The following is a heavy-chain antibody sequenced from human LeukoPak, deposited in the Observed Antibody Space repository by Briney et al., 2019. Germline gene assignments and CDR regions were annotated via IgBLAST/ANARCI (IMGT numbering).Heavy chain of an antibody. D-gene: IGHD6-13*01. CDR2: INPSGGST. CDR1: GYTFSNYY. Sequence: ASVKVSCKASGYTFSNYYMDWVRQAPGQGLEWMGRINPSGGSTSFAQKFQGRVTMTRDTSTSTVYMELSSLTSVDTAVYYCARLATGFSSNWDANQGGYFDSWGQGTLVSVSS. J-gene: IGHJ4*02. CDR3: ARLATGFSSNWDANQGGYFDS. V-gene: IGHV1-46*01.